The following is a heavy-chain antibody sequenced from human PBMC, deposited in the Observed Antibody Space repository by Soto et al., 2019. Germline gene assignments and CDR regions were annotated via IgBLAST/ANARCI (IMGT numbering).Heavy chain of an antibody. CDR2: IWYDGSNK. CDR1: GFTFSSYA. Sequence: GGSLRLSCAASGFTFSSYAMHWVRQAPGKGLEWVAVIWYDGSNKYYADSVKGRFTISRDNSKNTLYLQMNSLRAEDTAVYYCARDPRYYDILTGYHYYYGMDVWGQGTTVTVSS. D-gene: IGHD3-9*01. J-gene: IGHJ6*02. V-gene: IGHV3-33*08. CDR3: ARDPRYYDILTGYHYYYGMDV.